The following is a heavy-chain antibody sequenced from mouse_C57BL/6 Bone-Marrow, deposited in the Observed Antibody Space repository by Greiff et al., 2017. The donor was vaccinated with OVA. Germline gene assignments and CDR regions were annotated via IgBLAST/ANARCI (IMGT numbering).Heavy chain of an antibody. Sequence: EVKLMESGGGLVKPGGSLKLSCAASGFTFSDYGMHWVRQAPEKGLEWVAYISSGSSPIYYADTVKGRFTISRDNAKNTLFLQMTSLRSEDTAMYYCARKDYDLDYWGQGTTLTVSS. V-gene: IGHV5-17*01. CDR3: ARKDYDLDY. CDR1: GFTFSDYG. D-gene: IGHD2-4*01. CDR2: ISSGSSPI. J-gene: IGHJ2*01.